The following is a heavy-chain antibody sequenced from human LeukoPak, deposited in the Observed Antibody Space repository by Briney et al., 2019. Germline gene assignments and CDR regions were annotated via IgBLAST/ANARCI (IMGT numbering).Heavy chain of an antibody. CDR2: VAHKGPTVYSPTLNR. Sequence: SETLSLTCAVYGAALSEYYWSWIRQSPGKGLEWIGEVAHKGPTVYSPTLNRKYNPSFKSRVTMSVDPSKNQFSLKLTSVTVADTATYYCERQGTNSGYYLLDYWGQGHLVIVSS. J-gene: IGHJ4*02. CDR1: GAALSEYY. V-gene: IGHV4-34*01. D-gene: IGHD3-22*01. CDR3: ERQGTNSGYYLLDY.